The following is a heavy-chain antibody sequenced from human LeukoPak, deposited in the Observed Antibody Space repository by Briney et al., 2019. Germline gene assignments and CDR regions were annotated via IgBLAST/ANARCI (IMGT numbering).Heavy chain of an antibody. CDR1: GGSISSYY. Sequence: PSETLSLTCTVSGGSISSYYWSWIRQHPGKGLEWIGYIYYSGSTYYNPSLKSRVTISVDTSKNQFSLKLSSVTAADTAVYYCAREARYRGYSYGNLDYWGQGTLVTVSS. CDR2: IYYSGST. J-gene: IGHJ4*02. CDR3: AREARYRGYSYGNLDY. D-gene: IGHD5-18*01. V-gene: IGHV4-59*06.